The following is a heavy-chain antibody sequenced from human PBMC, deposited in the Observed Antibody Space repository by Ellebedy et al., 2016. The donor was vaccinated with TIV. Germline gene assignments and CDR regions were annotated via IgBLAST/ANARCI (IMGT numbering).Heavy chain of an antibody. CDR2: INPNSGGT. D-gene: IGHD3-22*01. J-gene: IGHJ4*02. V-gene: IGHV1-2*02. Sequence: ASVKVSCKASGYTFTSYYMHWVRQAPGQGLEWMGWINPNSGGTNYAQKFQGRVTMTRDTSISTAYMELSRLRSDDTAVYYCAREGVVVIAIDYWGQGTLVTVSS. CDR3: AREGVVVIAIDY. CDR1: GYTFTSYY.